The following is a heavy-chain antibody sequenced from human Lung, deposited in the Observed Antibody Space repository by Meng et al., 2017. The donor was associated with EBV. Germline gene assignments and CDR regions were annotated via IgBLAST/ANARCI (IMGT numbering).Heavy chain of an antibody. J-gene: IGHJ5*02. CDR1: GGSISSGGYY. V-gene: IGHV4-31*01. D-gene: IGHD6-6*01. CDR3: ARVVAGRYNWFDP. CDR2: IYYSGST. Sequence: QVQLQESCPGLVKPSQNLSLTCTVSGGSISSGGYYWSWIRHHPGKGLEWIGYIYYSGSTYYNPSLKSLVTISVDTSKNQFSLKLSSVTAADTAVYYCARVVAGRYNWFDPWGQGTLVTVSS.